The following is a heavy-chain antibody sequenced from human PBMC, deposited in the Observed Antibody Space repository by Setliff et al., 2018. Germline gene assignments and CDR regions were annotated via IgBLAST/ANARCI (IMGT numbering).Heavy chain of an antibody. J-gene: IGHJ4*01. CDR3: WRALDY. Sequence: SETLSLTCTVSGGSISSSYWSWIRQPPGKGLEWIGYFYHSGSMNYNPSLKGRVTMSVDTSNSLRAEDTAVYYCAPHSRSSDWRALDYWGHGTQVTVSS. CDR2: FYHSGSM. V-gene: IGHV4-4*09. CDR1: GGSISSSY. D-gene: IGHD2-2*01.